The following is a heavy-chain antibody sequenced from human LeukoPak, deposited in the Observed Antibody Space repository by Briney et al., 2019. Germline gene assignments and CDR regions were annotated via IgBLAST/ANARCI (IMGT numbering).Heavy chain of an antibody. CDR1: GGFINSYY. CDR3: ARHNGFDRGYYYYMDV. D-gene: IGHD3-9*01. J-gene: IGHJ6*03. Sequence: ASETLSLTCTVSGGFINSYYWSWIRQPARKGLEWIGRVYTSGITNYNPSLKSRITMSVDTSKNQFSLKLTSVTAADTAVYYCARHNGFDRGYYYYMDVWGKGTTVTVSS. CDR2: VYTSGIT. V-gene: IGHV4-4*07.